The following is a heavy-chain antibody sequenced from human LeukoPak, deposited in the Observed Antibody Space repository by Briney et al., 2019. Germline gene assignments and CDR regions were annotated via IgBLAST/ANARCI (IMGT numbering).Heavy chain of an antibody. D-gene: IGHD2-15*01. V-gene: IGHV3-23*01. Sequence: GGSLRLSCAASGFTFSTYAMSWVRQAPGKGLEWVSAISGGDHKTYNADSVKGRFTISGDDSKSTLFLQMNSLRVEDTAVYYCAKYSARGPQRFDCWGQGTLVTVSS. CDR3: AKYSARGPQRFDC. J-gene: IGHJ4*02. CDR2: ISGGDHKT. CDR1: GFTFSTYA.